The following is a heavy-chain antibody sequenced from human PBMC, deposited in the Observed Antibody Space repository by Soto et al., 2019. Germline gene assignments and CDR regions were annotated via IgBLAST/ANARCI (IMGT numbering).Heavy chain of an antibody. CDR3: ASEASWGYGGGDCFSGFGN. J-gene: IGHJ4*02. V-gene: IGHV3-33*01. D-gene: IGHD2-21*02. Sequence: QVQLVESGGGVVHPGTSLRLSCTASGLAFSNYAMHWVRQAPGKGLEWVAFLWTDGTHQDYADSVKDRFIISRDNFKNTLGVQMNTLRVEDTAVDYCASEASWGYGGGDCFSGFGNWGQGRVVTVSS. CDR1: GLAFSNYA. CDR2: LWTDGTHQ.